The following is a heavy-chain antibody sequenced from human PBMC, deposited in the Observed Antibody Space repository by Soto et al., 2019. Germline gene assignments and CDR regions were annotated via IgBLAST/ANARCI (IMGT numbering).Heavy chain of an antibody. CDR3: AKKVNSGPGSQYFDY. Sequence: GGSLRLSCAASGFTFSSYSMSWVRQAPGKGLEWVSGFRTSGDDGTTYYADSVKGRFTISRDNSKNTLFLQMDNLRAEDTAIYYCAKKVNSGPGSQYFDYWGQGTLVTVSS. V-gene: IGHV3-23*01. D-gene: IGHD3-10*01. CDR1: GFTFSSYS. J-gene: IGHJ4*02. CDR2: FRTSGDDGTT.